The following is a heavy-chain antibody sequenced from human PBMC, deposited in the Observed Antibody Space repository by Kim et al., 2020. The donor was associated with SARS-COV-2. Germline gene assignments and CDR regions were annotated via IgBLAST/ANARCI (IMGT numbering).Heavy chain of an antibody. Sequence: ASVKVSCKASGYTFTSYDINWVRQAPGQGLEWMGWINPDSGNPNYAQKFQGRVTMTTDASINTAYMELSSLRSDDTAVYYCARGWHPALYCWGQGSL. CDR2: INPDSGNP. D-gene: IGHD5-12*01. CDR1: GYTFTSYD. V-gene: IGHV1-8*02. J-gene: IGHJ4*03. CDR3: ARGWHPALYC.